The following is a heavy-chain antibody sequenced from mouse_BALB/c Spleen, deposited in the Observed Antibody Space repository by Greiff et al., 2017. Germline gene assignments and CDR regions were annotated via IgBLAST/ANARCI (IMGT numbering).Heavy chain of an antibody. D-gene: IGHD2-1*01. CDR2: INSNGGST. V-gene: IGHV5-6-3*01. J-gene: IGHJ1*01. CDR3: ARPPYGNLWYFDV. CDR1: GFTFSSYG. Sequence: DVHLVESGGGLVQPGGSLKLSCAASGFTFSSYGMSWVRQTPDKRLELVATINSNGGSTYYPDSVKGRFTISRDNAKNTLYLQMSSLKSEDTAMYYCARPPYGNLWYFDVWGAGTTVTVSS.